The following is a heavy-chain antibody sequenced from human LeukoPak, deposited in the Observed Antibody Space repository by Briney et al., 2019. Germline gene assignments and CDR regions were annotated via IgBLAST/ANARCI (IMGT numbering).Heavy chain of an antibody. V-gene: IGHV3-23*01. CDR3: AKIDYGDSSSYWYFDL. Sequence: GGSLRLSCAASGFTFSSYAMSWVRRAPGKGLEWVSAISGSGGSTYYADSVKGRFTISRDNSKNTLYLQMNSLRAEDTAVYYCAKIDYGDSSSYWYFDLWGRGTLVTVSS. CDR1: GFTFSSYA. J-gene: IGHJ2*01. CDR2: ISGSGGST. D-gene: IGHD4-17*01.